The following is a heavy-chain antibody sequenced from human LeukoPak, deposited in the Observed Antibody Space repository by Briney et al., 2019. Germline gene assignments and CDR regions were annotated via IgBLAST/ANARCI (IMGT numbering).Heavy chain of an antibody. D-gene: IGHD4-11*01. CDR2: IYYSGST. CDR3: ARDLTVNLPHFDY. V-gene: IGHV4-59*01. J-gene: IGHJ4*02. Sequence: SETLSLTCTVSGGSISSYYWSWIRQPPGKGLEWIGYIYYSGSTNYNPSLKSRVTISVDTSKNQFSLKLSSVTAADTAVYYCARDLTVNLPHFDYWGQGTLVTVSS. CDR1: GGSISSYY.